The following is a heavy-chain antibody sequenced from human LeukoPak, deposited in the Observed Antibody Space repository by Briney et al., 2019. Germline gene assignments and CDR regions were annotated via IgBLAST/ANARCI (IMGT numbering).Heavy chain of an antibody. D-gene: IGHD6-6*01. CDR2: IYTSGGT. CDR1: GDSISSYY. CDR3: ARLTRLSTSPDRYYLDY. V-gene: IGHV4-4*09. Sequence: SETLSLTCTVSGDSISSYYWSWIRQPPGKGLEWIWYIYTSGGTNYIPSLKGRVTISIDTSKNQFSLNLSSVTATDSAVYYCARLTRLSTSPDRYYLDYWGQGTLVTVSS. J-gene: IGHJ4*02.